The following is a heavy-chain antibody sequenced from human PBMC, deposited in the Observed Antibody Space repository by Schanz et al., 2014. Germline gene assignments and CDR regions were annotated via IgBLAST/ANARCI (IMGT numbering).Heavy chain of an antibody. CDR1: RSTFSSYT. CDR2: IIPILGIA. D-gene: IGHD3-22*01. Sequence: QVQLIQSGAEVKKPGSSVKVSCKASRSTFSSYTISWVRQARGQGLEWMGRIIPILGIANYAQKFQGRVTITADKSTFTAYMELSSLRSEDTAVYYCAREVGLYDRGWFDPWGQGTLVTVSS. CDR3: AREVGLYDRGWFDP. J-gene: IGHJ5*02. V-gene: IGHV1-69*09.